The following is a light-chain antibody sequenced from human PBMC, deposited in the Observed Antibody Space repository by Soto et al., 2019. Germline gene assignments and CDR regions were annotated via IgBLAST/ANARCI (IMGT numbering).Light chain of an antibody. V-gene: IGLV2-14*01. J-gene: IGLJ1*01. CDR3: SSYTSSSTLYV. CDR2: EVS. CDR1: SSDVGGHNY. Sequence: QSALTQPASVSGSPGQSITISCTGTSSDVGGHNYVSWYQQHPGKAPKLMIYEVSNRPSGVSNRFSGSKSGNTASLTISGLQAEDEADYYCSSYTSSSTLYVFGTGTKLPVL.